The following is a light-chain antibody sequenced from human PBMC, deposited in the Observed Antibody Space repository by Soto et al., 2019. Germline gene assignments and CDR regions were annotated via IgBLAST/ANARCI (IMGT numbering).Light chain of an antibody. J-gene: IGKJ1*01. CDR3: QQYCGSPRA. CDR1: QSLGSSY. V-gene: IGKV3-20*01. Sequence: EIVLTQSPGTLSLSPGERATLSCRASQSLGSSYLAWYQQKPGQAPRLLIYGVSSRATGIPDRFSGSGSGTDFTLTISRLEPEDFAMYYCQQYCGSPRAFGQGTEVEIK. CDR2: GVS.